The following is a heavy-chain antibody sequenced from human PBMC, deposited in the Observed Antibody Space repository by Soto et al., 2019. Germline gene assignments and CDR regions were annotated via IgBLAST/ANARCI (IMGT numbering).Heavy chain of an antibody. J-gene: IGHJ6*02. Sequence: QVQLVESGGGVVQPGRSLRLSCAASGFTFSSYGMHWVRQAPGKGLEWVAVIWYDGSNKYYADSVKGRFTISRDNSKNTLYLPMNSLRAEDTAVYYCARGQPGSLPSYYYYGMDVWGQGTTVTVSS. CDR2: IWYDGSNK. V-gene: IGHV3-33*01. D-gene: IGHD3-10*01. CDR3: ARGQPGSLPSYYYYGMDV. CDR1: GFTFSSYG.